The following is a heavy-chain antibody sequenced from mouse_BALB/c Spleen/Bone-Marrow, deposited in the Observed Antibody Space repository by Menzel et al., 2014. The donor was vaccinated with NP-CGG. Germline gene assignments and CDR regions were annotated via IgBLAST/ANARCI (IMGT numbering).Heavy chain of an antibody. J-gene: IGHJ1*01. Sequence: VQLKQSGPELVKPGASVKISCKASGYSFTGYYMHWVKQSHGNSLDWIGYIYPYNGVSSYNQKFKDKATWTVDKSSSKAYMELGSRTSDNSAVYYCESGGKYFDVWGAGTTVTISS. CDR1: GYSFTGYY. CDR3: ESGGKYFDV. V-gene: IGHV1-31*01. CDR2: IYPYNGVS.